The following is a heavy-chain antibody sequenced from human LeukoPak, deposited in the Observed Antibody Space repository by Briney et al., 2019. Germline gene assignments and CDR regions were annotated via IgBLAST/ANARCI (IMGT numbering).Heavy chain of an antibody. J-gene: IGHJ4*02. CDR2: IYHSGST. Sequence: PSGTLSLTCAVSGGSISSSNWRSWVRQPPGKGLEWIGEIYHSGSTNYNPSLKSRVTISVDKSKNQFSLKLSSVTAADTAVYYCARDLAPYSSGRSLGLDYWGQGTLVTVSS. D-gene: IGHD6-19*01. V-gene: IGHV4-4*02. CDR1: GGSISSSNW. CDR3: ARDLAPYSSGRSLGLDY.